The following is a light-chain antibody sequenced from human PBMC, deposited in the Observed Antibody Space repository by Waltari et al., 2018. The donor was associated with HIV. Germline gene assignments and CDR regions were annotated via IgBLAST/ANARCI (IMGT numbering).Light chain of an antibody. CDR1: QSVSSY. Sequence: EIVLTQSPGTLSLSPGERATLSCRASQSVSSYLAWYQQHPGQAPRLLMYGASSRATGIPDRFSGSGSGTDFTLTISRLEPDDFAVYYCQQYGSSPFAFGPGTQVDIK. CDR2: GAS. CDR3: QQYGSSPFA. V-gene: IGKV3-20*01. J-gene: IGKJ3*01.